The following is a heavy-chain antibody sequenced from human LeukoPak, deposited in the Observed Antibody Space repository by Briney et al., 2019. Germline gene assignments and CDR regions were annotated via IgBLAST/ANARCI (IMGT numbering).Heavy chain of an antibody. CDR2: IYYSGST. J-gene: IGHJ4*02. CDR1: GGSISSSSYY. V-gene: IGHV4-39*01. D-gene: IGHD3-10*01. CDR3: ARDSMVRGVIITKPLDY. Sequence: SETLSLTCTVSGGSISSSSYYWGWIRQPPGKGLEWIGRIYYSGSTYDNPSLKSRVTISVDTSKNQFSLKLSSVTAADTAVYYCARDSMVRGVIITKPLDYWGQGTLVTVSS.